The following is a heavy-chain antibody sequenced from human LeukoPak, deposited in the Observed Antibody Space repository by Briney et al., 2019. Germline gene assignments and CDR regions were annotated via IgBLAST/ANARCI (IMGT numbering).Heavy chain of an antibody. D-gene: IGHD3-3*01. CDR1: GFTFSSYS. CDR3: ARDSHVHFLGDFDAFDI. V-gene: IGHV3-21*01. J-gene: IGHJ3*02. Sequence: PGGSLRLSCAASGFTFSSYSMNWVRQAPGKGLEWVSLIYSGGSTYYADSVKGRFTISRDNAKNSLYLQMNSLRAEDTAVYYCARDSHVHFLGDFDAFDIWGQGTMVTVSS. CDR2: IYSGGST.